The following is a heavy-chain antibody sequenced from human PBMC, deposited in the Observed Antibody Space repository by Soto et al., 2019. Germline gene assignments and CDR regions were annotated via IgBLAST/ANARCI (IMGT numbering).Heavy chain of an antibody. V-gene: IGHV3-21*04. CDR1: GFTFSSHS. J-gene: IGHJ4*02. CDR3: ARDSSLDY. Sequence: GGSLRLSCAASGFTFSSHSMNWVRQAPGKGLEWVSSIGDSSFFVYYADSVKGRFTISRDNAKNSLYLQMNSLRAEDVALYYCARDSSLDYWGQGTLVTVSS. CDR2: IGDSSFFV.